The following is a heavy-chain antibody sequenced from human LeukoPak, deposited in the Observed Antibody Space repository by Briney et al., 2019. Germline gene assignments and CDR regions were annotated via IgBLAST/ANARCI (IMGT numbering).Heavy chain of an antibody. D-gene: IGHD3-10*01. CDR2: INHSGST. Sequence: PSETLSLTCAVYGGSFSGYYWSWIRQPPGKGLEWIGEINHSGSTNYNPSLKSRVTISVDTSKNQFSLNLNSVTAADTAVYYCARQLWFGELLGRFDPWGQGTLLTVSS. CDR3: ARQLWFGELLGRFDP. V-gene: IGHV4-34*01. J-gene: IGHJ5*02. CDR1: GGSFSGYY.